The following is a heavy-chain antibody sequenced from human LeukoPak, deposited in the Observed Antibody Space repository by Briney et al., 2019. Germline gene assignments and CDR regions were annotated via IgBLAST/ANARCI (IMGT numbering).Heavy chain of an antibody. CDR2: IYYSGNT. CDR3: VAALDY. CDR1: GDSINSSTYS. J-gene: IGHJ4*02. Sequence: SETLSLTCTVSGDSINSSTYSWGWIRQPPGKGLEYIGSIYYSGNTYYNPSLESRVIISVDTSKNQFSLKLTSVTAADTAVYYCVAALDYWGQGTLVSLSS. D-gene: IGHD2-15*01. V-gene: IGHV4-39*01.